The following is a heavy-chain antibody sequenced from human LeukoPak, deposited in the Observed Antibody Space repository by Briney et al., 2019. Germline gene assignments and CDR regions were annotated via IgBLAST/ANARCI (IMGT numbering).Heavy chain of an antibody. J-gene: IGHJ5*02. D-gene: IGHD6-19*01. CDR1: GGSISSSNW. CDR3: ARGGTTVAGTFWFDP. CDR2: VYHTGSS. Sequence: SKTLSLTCAVSGGSISSSNWWSWVRQPPGKGLEWIGEVYHTGSSNYNPSLKSRVTISVDKSKSQFSLKLSSVTAADTAVYYCARGGTTVAGTFWFDPWGQGTLVTVSS. V-gene: IGHV4-4*02.